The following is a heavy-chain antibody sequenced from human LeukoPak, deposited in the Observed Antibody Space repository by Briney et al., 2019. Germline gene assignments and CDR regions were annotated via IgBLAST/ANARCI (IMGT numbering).Heavy chain of an antibody. CDR1: GGSISSSRYY. V-gene: IGHV4-39*01. CDR3: AEASEWSINY. D-gene: IGHD3-3*01. CDR2: IYYSGTT. J-gene: IGHJ4*02. Sequence: SEPLSLTCTVSGGSISSSRYYWGWIRQPPGKGLDWIAIIYYSGTTYYNPSLKSRVTISVDTSKNQFSLKLSSVTAADTAVYYCAEASEWSINYWGQGALATVSS.